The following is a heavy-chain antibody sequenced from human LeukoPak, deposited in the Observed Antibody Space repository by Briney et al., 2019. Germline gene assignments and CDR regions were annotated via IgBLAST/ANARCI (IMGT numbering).Heavy chain of an antibody. CDR3: ASGGLELRSLDY. J-gene: IGHJ4*02. D-gene: IGHD1-7*01. CDR1: GGTFSSYA. V-gene: IGHV1-69*05. Sequence: SVKVSCKASGGTFSSYAISWVRQAPGQGLEWMGGIIPIFGTANYAQKFQGRVTITTDESTSTAYMELSSLRSEDTAVYYCASGGLELRSLDYWGQGTLVTVSS. CDR2: IIPIFGTA.